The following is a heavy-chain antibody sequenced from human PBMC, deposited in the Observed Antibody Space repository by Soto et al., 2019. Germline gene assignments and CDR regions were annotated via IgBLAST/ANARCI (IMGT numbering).Heavy chain of an antibody. J-gene: IGHJ2*01. CDR1: GFTFSRHD. CDR2: ITPAGGP. Sequence: GGSLRLSCAASGFTFSRHDMHWVRQVRGKGLEWVSGITPAGGPNHRDSVKGRFTISRENAKNSLNLQMNSLSAGDTAIYYCAREIATDGHWYFDLWGRGTLVTVSS. V-gene: IGHV3-13*05. D-gene: IGHD2-21*01. CDR3: AREIATDGHWYFDL.